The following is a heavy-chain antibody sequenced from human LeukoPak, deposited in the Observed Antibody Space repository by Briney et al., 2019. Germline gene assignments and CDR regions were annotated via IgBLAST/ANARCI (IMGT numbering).Heavy chain of an antibody. D-gene: IGHD2-15*01. V-gene: IGHV3-7*01. CDR3: AKTAGDYSFDY. Sequence: GGSLRLSCAASGFSFSAYWMTWVRQAPGKGLEWVANINEGGNLKYYVDSVKGRFTISRDNTKNSLYLQMNTLRAEDTAVYYCAKTAGDYSFDYWGQGTLVTVSS. CDR1: GFSFSAYW. CDR2: INEGGNLK. J-gene: IGHJ4*02.